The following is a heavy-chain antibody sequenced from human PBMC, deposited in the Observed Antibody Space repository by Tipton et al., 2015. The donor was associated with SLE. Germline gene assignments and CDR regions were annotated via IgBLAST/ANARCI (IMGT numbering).Heavy chain of an antibody. CDR3: ASRSKGDYYFWSEDY. CDR1: GFTFSSYW. J-gene: IGHJ4*02. CDR2: IKQDGSEK. Sequence: SLRLSCAASGFTFSSYWMSWVRQAPGKGLEWVANIKQDGSEKYYVDSVKGRFTISRDNAKNSLYLQMNSLRAEDTAVYYCASRSKGDYYFWSEDYWGQGTLVTVSS. D-gene: IGHD3-3*01. V-gene: IGHV3-7*03.